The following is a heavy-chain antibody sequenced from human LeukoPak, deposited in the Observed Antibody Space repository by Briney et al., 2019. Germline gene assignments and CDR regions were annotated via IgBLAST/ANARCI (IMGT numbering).Heavy chain of an antibody. D-gene: IGHD3-3*01. V-gene: IGHV1-24*01. CDR1: GYTLTELS. J-gene: IGHJ6*03. CDR2: FDPEDGET. CDR3: ARDSLARIFGVVPKGQYYYYYMDV. Sequence: ASVKVSCKVSGYTLTELSMHWVRQAPGKGLEWMGGFDPEDGETIYAQKFQGRVTMTEDTSTDTAYMELSSLRSEDTAVYYCARDSLARIFGVVPKGQYYYYYMDVWGKGTTVTVSS.